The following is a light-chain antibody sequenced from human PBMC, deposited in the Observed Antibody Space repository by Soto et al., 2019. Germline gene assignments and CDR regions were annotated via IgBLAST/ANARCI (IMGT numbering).Light chain of an antibody. J-gene: IGKJ3*01. CDR2: AAS. CDR3: QQYNNWPIT. Sequence: EIVMTQSPATLSVSPGERATLSCRASHSVSSNLAWFQQKPGQPPTLLIYAASTRATGIPDRFSGSGSGTEFPLPLSSLQSEDFAVYYCQQYNNWPITFGPGTKVDIK. CDR1: HSVSSN. V-gene: IGKV3-15*01.